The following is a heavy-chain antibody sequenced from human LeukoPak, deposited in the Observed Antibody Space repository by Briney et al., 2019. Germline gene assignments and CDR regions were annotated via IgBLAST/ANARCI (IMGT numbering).Heavy chain of an antibody. CDR1: GYTFTNYY. J-gene: IGHJ4*02. Sequence: ASVKVSCKASGYTFTNYYIHWVRQAPGQGLEWTGIINPSGRSTSYAQKFQGSVTMTRDTSTSTVYMELSSLRSEDTAVYYCAREGPYSDSSRSRFDYWGQGTLVTVSS. CDR2: INPSGRST. D-gene: IGHD6-6*01. V-gene: IGHV1-46*01. CDR3: AREGPYSDSSRSRFDY.